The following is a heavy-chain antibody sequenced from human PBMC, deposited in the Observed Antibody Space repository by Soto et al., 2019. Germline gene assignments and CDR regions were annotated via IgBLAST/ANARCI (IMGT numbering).Heavy chain of an antibody. CDR2: IYYSGST. CDR1: GGSISSYY. CDR3: ARDLRSITIFGVAYDYFDY. V-gene: IGHV4-59*01. J-gene: IGHJ4*02. D-gene: IGHD3-3*01. Sequence: SSETLSLTCTVSGGSISSYYWSWIRQPPGKGLEWIGYIYYSGSTNYNPSLKSRVTISVDTSKNQFSLKLSSVTAADTAVYYCARDLRSITIFGVAYDYFDYWGQGTLVTVSS.